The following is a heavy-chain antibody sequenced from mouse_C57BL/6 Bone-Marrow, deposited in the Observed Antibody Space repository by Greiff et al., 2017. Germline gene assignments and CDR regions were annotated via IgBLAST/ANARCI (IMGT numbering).Heavy chain of an antibody. J-gene: IGHJ2*01. D-gene: IGHD1-1*01. CDR3: ARWSFITTVVGYFDY. CDR2: IDPNSGGT. Sequence: VQLQQPGAELVKPGASVKLSCKASGYTFTSYWMHWVKQRPGRGLEWIGRIDPNSGGTKYNEKFKSKATLTVDKPSSTAYMQLSSLTSEDSAVYYCARWSFITTVVGYFDYWGQGTTLTVSS. V-gene: IGHV1-72*01. CDR1: GYTFTSYW.